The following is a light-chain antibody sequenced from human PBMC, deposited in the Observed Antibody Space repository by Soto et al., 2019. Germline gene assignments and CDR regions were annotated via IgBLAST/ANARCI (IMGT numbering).Light chain of an antibody. V-gene: IGLV2-14*01. J-gene: IGLJ2*01. Sequence: QSALTQPASVSGSPGQSITISCTGTSSDVGAYNYVSWYQQHPGKAPKLMIYEVSNRPSGVSNRFSGSKSGTTASLTISGLEAEDEADYYCSSYTTSITLVFGAGTKVTVL. CDR1: SSDVGAYNY. CDR3: SSYTTSITLV. CDR2: EVS.